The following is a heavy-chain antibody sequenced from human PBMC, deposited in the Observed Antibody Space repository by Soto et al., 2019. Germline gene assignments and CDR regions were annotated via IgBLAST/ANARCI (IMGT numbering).Heavy chain of an antibody. CDR1: GFTFSSYS. J-gene: IGHJ6*03. Sequence: GALRLSCAASGFTFSSYSMNWVRQAPGKGLEGVSYISSSSSTLYYADSVKGRFTISRDNAKDSLFLQMNRLKAQGTAVYYCAKLLGSYCSSTSFYLDYYYYYMDVWGKGT. D-gene: IGHD2-2*01. CDR2: ISSSSSTL. V-gene: IGHV3-48*01. CDR3: AKLLGSYCSSTSFYLDYYYYYMDV.